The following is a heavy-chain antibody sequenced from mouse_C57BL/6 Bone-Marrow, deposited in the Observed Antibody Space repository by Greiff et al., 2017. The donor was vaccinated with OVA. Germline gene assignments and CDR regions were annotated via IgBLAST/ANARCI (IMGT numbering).Heavy chain of an antibody. V-gene: IGHV6-3*01. CDR2: IRLKSDNYAT. Sequence: EVQVVESGGGLVQPGGSMKLSCVASGFTFSNYWMNWVRQSPEKGLEWVAQIRLKSDNYATHYAESVKGRFTISRDDSKSSVYLQMNNLRAEDTGIYYCTGRYYGSGLDVWGTGTTVTVSS. CDR1: GFTFSNYW. CDR3: TGRYYGSGLDV. J-gene: IGHJ1*03. D-gene: IGHD1-1*01.